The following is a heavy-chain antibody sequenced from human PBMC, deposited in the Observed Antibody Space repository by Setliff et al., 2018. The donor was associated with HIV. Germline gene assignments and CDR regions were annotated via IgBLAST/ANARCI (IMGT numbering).Heavy chain of an antibody. J-gene: IGHJ4*02. D-gene: IGHD3-22*01. CDR2: IYHSGSA. CDR3: ARGEPPASRSGLLY. CDR1: GGSISSSNW. Sequence: SETLSLTCAVSGGSISSSNWWSWVRQPPGKGLEWIGEIYHSGSANYNPSLQSRPTLSIDTSKNQFSLKLISVTAADTAVYYCARGEPPASRSGLLYWGQGMLVTVSS. V-gene: IGHV4-4*02.